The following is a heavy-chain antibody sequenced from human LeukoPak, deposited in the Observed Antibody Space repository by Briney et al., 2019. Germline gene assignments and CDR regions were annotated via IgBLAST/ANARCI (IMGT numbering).Heavy chain of an antibody. Sequence: SETLSLTCTVSGGSISSHYWSWIRQPPGKGLEWLGYIYYSGSTNYNPSLKSRVTISVDTSKNQFSLKLSSVTAADTAVYYCARTTVMITFGGVIVDLFDYWGQGTLVTVSS. CDR2: IYYSGST. D-gene: IGHD3-16*02. J-gene: IGHJ4*02. CDR1: GGSISSHY. CDR3: ARTTVMITFGGVIVDLFDY. V-gene: IGHV4-59*11.